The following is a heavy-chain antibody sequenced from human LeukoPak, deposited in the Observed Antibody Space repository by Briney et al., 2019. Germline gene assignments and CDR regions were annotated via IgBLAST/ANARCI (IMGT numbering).Heavy chain of an antibody. J-gene: IGHJ4*02. CDR3: ARGSLEYYYDASGPGY. V-gene: IGHV1-2*02. D-gene: IGHD3-22*01. CDR2: INPNSGGT. CDR1: GYTFTGYY. Sequence: ASVKVSCNASGYTFTGYYIHWVRRAPGQGLEWMAWINPNSGGTKYAQKFQGRVTMTRDTSISTAYMELSRLTSDDTAVYYCARGSLEYYYDASGPGYWGQGTLVTVSS.